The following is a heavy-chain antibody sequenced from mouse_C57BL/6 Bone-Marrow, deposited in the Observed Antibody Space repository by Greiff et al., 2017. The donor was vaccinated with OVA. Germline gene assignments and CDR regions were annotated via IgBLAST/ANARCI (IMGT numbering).Heavy chain of an antibody. D-gene: IGHD2-2*01. J-gene: IGHJ1*03. CDR3: PRLRLWLRRKNGYFDV. CDR2: IYPGSGNT. V-gene: IGHV1-66*01. CDR1: GYSFTSYY. Sequence: QVQLQQSGPELVKPGASVKISCKASGYSFTSYYIHWVKQRPGQGLEWIGWIYPGSGNTKYNEKFKGKATLTADTSSSTAYMQLSSLTSEDSAVYYCPRLRLWLRRKNGYFDVWGTGTTVTVSS.